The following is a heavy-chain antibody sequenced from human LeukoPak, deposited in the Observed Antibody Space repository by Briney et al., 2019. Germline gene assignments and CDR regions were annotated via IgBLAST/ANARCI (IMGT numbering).Heavy chain of an antibody. CDR3: SKRVGGTPDN. D-gene: IGHD1-14*01. CDR1: GFMFGNYA. J-gene: IGHJ4*02. CDR2: IAYDGNSR. Sequence: GGSLRLSCAASGFMFGNYAMAWVRQAPGKGLEWVSAIAYDGNSRDYAHSVRGRFTISRDNSKSTLYLDMNNLRAEDTVLYYCSKRVGGTPDNWGLGTLVTVSS. V-gene: IGHV3-23*01.